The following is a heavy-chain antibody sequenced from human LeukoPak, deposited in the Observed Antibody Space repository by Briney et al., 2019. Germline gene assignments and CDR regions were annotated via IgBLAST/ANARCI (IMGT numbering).Heavy chain of an antibody. Sequence: ASVKVSCKASGGTFSSYAISWVRQAPGQGLEWMGRIIPILGIANYAQKFQGRVTITADKSTSTAYMELSSLRSEDTAVYYCATLGWNSSGRGGAFDIWGQGTMVTVSS. V-gene: IGHV1-69*04. D-gene: IGHD6-19*01. CDR2: IIPILGIA. CDR1: GGTFSSYA. J-gene: IGHJ3*02. CDR3: ATLGWNSSGRGGAFDI.